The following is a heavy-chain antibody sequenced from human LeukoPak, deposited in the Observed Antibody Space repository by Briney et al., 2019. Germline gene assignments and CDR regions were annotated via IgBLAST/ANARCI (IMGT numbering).Heavy chain of an antibody. V-gene: IGHV3-74*01. CDR3: VCLGLGGLSLY. CDR1: GFTFSRYS. Sequence: GGSLRLSCAASGFTFSRYSMHRGRQAPGKGLVWVSDSNSDGSGTDYAASVKGRFTISRDNAKNTLYLQMNSLRVEDTAVYYCVCLGLGGLSLYWGQGTLVTVSS. J-gene: IGHJ4*02. D-gene: IGHD3-16*01. CDR2: SNSDGSGT.